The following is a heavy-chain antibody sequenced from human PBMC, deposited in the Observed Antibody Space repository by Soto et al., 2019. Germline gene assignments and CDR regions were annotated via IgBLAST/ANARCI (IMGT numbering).Heavy chain of an antibody. CDR2: ISWNSGSI. CDR1: GFTFDDYA. CDR3: AKDILGSSWGFDY. J-gene: IGHJ4*02. V-gene: IGHV3-9*01. Sequence: EVQLVESGGGLVQPGRSLRLSCAASGFTFDDYAMHWVRQAPGKGLEWVSGISWNSGSIGYADSVKGRFTISRDNAKNSLYLQMNSLRAEDTALYYCAKDILGSSWGFDYWGQGTLVTVSS. D-gene: IGHD6-13*01.